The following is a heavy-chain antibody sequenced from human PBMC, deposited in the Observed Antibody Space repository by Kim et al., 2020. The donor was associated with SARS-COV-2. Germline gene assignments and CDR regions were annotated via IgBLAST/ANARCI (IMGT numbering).Heavy chain of an antibody. CDR3: ARAYSSGWAYFDY. D-gene: IGHD6-19*01. J-gene: IGHJ4*02. V-gene: IGHV3-21*01. Sequence: YPDSVKGRFTISRDNAKNSLYLQMNGLRAEDTAVYYCARAYSSGWAYFDYWGQGTLVTVSS.